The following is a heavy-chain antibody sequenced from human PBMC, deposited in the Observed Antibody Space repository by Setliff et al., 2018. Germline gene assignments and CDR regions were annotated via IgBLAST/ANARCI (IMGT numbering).Heavy chain of an antibody. V-gene: IGHV4-61*09. D-gene: IGHD4-17*01. J-gene: IGHJ4*02. Sequence: SETLSLTCTVSGGSLSSGPYYWTWVRQPAGKGLEWIGHIYSTETTSYSPSLKSRVTISADTSKNQFSLQLSYVTATDTAVNYCASGRLLYVGDSKEFDNWGQGTLVTV. CDR2: IYSTETT. CDR3: ASGRLLYVGDSKEFDN. CDR1: GGSLSSGPYY.